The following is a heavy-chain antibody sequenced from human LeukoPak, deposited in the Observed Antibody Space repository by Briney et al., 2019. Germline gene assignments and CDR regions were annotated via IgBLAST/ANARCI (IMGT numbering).Heavy chain of an antibody. CDR1: VYIFTGYH. V-gene: IGHV1-2*02. Sequence: GASVKVSFKSTVYIFTGYHIHWVRQAPGQGLEWMGWINPNSGVTNYAQKFQGTVTMDRDTSISTPYMKMSRLRSDDTAVYYCARDLLGAMGYGMDVWGQGTTVTVSS. CDR2: INPNSGVT. D-gene: IGHD1-26*01. CDR3: ARDLLGAMGYGMDV. J-gene: IGHJ6*02.